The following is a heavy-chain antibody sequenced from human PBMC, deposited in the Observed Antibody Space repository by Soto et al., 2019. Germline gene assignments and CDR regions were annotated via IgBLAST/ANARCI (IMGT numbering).Heavy chain of an antibody. Sequence: SETLSLTCTVSGGSISSSSYYWGWIRHPPGKGLEWIGSIYYSVSTYYNPSLKSRVTISIDTSKNQFSLKLSSVTAADTAVYYCARKDYSGYYNNWFEQWGQGKMVTVSS. CDR1: GGSISSSSYY. V-gene: IGHV4-39*01. CDR3: ARKDYSGYYNNWFEQ. D-gene: IGHD3-22*01. J-gene: IGHJ5*02. CDR2: IYYSVST.